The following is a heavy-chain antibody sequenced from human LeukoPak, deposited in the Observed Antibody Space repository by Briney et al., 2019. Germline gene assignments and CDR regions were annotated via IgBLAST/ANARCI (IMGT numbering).Heavy chain of an antibody. CDR2: IIPIFGTA. CDR3: ATPYYYDSSGYYYFDY. V-gene: IGHV1-69*05. D-gene: IGHD3-22*01. Sequence: SVKVSCKGSGGTFSSYAISWVRQAPGQGLEWMGGIIPIFGTANYAQKFQGRVTITTDESTSTAYMELSSLRSEDTAVYYCATPYYYDSSGYYYFDYWGQGTLVTVSS. J-gene: IGHJ4*02. CDR1: GGTFSSYA.